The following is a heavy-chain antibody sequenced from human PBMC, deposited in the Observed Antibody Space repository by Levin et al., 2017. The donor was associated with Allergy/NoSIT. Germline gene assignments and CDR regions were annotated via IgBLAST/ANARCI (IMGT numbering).Heavy chain of an antibody. CDR3: ARGHWFDP. CDR2: ISYSGST. J-gene: IGHJ5*02. Sequence: NASETLSLTCTVSGGSVSSGSYYWSWIRQPPGKGLEWIGYISYSGSTKYNPSLKSRVTISLDTSKNQFSLNVRSVTAADTAVYYGARGHWFDPWGQGTLVTVSS. CDR1: GGSVSSGSYY. V-gene: IGHV4-61*01.